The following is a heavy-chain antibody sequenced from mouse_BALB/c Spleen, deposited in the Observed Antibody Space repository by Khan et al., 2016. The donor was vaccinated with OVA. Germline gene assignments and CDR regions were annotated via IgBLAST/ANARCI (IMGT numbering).Heavy chain of an antibody. CDR2: ISTGGSYT. D-gene: IGHD1-1*01. J-gene: IGHJ3*01. CDR1: GFTFSTYG. CDR3: TRLAYYYDSEGFAY. Sequence: EVELVESGGDLVKPGGSLKLSCAASGFTFSTYGMSWVRQTPDKRVEWVATISTGGSYTYYPDSVKGRFTISRDNAKNTLYLQMSSLKSEDTAMFYCTRLAYYYDSEGFAYWGQGTLVTVSA. V-gene: IGHV5-6*01.